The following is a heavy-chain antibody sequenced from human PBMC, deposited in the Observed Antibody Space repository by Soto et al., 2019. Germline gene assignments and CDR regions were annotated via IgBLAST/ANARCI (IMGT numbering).Heavy chain of an antibody. D-gene: IGHD3-10*01. CDR2: IYHSGST. J-gene: IGHJ5*02. CDR1: GGSISSGGYS. V-gene: IGHV4-30-2*01. Sequence: SETLSLTCAVSGGSISSGGYSWSWIRQPPGKGLEWIGYIYHSGSTYYNPSLKSRVTISVDKSKNQFSLKLSSVTAADTAVYYCARGLLTMVRGVIIIGHWFDPWGQGTLVTVSS. CDR3: ARGLLTMVRGVIIIGHWFDP.